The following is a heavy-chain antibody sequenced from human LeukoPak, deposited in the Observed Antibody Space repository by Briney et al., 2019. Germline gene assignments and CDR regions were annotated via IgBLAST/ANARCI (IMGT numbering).Heavy chain of an antibody. D-gene: IGHD2-15*01. CDR1: GGSISSGSYY. Sequence: SQTLSLTCTVSGGSISSGSYYWSWIRQPAGKGLEWIGRIYTSGSTNDNPSLKSRVTISVDTSKNQFSLKLSSVTAADTAVYYCARDLVVVVAATNCWYFDLWGRGTLVTVSS. J-gene: IGHJ2*01. CDR3: ARDLVVVVAATNCWYFDL. V-gene: IGHV4-61*02. CDR2: IYTSGST.